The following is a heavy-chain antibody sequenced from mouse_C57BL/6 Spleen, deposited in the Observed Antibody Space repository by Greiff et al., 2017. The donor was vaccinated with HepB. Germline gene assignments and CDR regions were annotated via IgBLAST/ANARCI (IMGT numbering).Heavy chain of an antibody. CDR1: GYSITSGYY. D-gene: IGHD1-1*01. V-gene: IGHV3-6*01. CDR3: ARKYGSSYYFDY. J-gene: IGHJ2*01. Sequence: DVQLVESGPGLVKPSQSLSLTCSVTGYSITSGYYWNWIRQFPGNKLEWMGYISYDGSNNYNPSLKNRISITRDTSKNQFFLKLNSVTTEDTATYYCARKYGSSYYFDYWGQGTTLTVSS. CDR2: ISYDGSN.